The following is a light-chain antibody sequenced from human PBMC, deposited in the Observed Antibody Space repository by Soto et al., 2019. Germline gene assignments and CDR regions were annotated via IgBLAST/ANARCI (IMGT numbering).Light chain of an antibody. CDR3: QQNYITPLT. V-gene: IGKV1-39*01. CDR1: RAITNH. Sequence: DVQLTQSPSPLSASVGDRVSISCRASRAITNHLNWYQQKPGKAPILLVYAASTLETGVPSRFSGSGSGTDFTLTIDSLQPEDVATYFCQQNYITPLTFGGGTKVDIK. CDR2: AAS. J-gene: IGKJ4*01.